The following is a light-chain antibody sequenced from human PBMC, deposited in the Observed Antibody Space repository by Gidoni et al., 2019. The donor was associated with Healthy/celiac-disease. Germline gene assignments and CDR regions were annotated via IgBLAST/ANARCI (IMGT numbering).Light chain of an antibody. CDR3: CSYAGSSTWV. CDR2: EVS. V-gene: IGLV2-23*02. Sequence: QSALTQPASVSGSPGQSIPISCTCTSSDVGSYNLVSWYQQHPGKAPKLIIYEVSQRPSGVSNRFSGSKSGNTASLTISGLQAEDEADYYCCSYAGSSTWVFGGGTKLTVL. CDR1: SSDVGSYNL. J-gene: IGLJ2*01.